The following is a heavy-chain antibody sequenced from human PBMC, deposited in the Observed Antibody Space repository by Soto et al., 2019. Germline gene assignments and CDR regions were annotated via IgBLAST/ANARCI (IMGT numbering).Heavy chain of an antibody. V-gene: IGHV4-30-4*01. J-gene: IGHJ5*01. D-gene: IGHD7-27*01. Sequence: SETLSLTCSVSGDSISTVDYFWAWIRQPPGQALEYIGYIYKSATTYYNPSFEGRVAISLDAYKSHFSLNVTSVTAADTAVYLCARGRSCLTGRCFPNWFDSWGPGTLVTVSS. CDR3: ARGRSCLTGRCFPNWFDS. CDR2: IYKSATT. CDR1: GDSISTVDYF.